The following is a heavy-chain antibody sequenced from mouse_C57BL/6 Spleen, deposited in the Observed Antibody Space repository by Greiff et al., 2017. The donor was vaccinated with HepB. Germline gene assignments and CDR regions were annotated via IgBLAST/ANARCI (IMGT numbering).Heavy chain of an antibody. D-gene: IGHD4-1*01. V-gene: IGHV1-82*01. J-gene: IGHJ1*03. CDR1: GYAFSSSW. Sequence: VKLQESGPELVKPGASVKISCKASGYAFSSSWMNWVKQRPGKGLEWIGRIYPGDGDTNYNGKFKGKATLTADKSSSTAYMQLSSLTSEDSAVYFCASPTGTGWYFDVWGTGTTVTVSS. CDR3: ASPTGTGWYFDV. CDR2: IYPGDGDT.